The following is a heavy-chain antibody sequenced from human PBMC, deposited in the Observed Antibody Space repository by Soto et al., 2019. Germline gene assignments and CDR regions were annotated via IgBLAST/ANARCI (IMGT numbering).Heavy chain of an antibody. CDR3: ARRGPGGRAFDL. D-gene: IGHD3-16*01. Sequence: QVQLQESGPGLVKPSETLSLTCTVSGGSVSSGSYFWSWIRQPPGKGLEWIGYIYYSGTTNYNTSLKSRVTISLDTSNNQFSLKLSSVTAADTAVYYCARRGPGGRAFDLWGQGTMVTVSS. CDR2: IYYSGTT. CDR1: GGSVSSGSYF. V-gene: IGHV4-61*01. J-gene: IGHJ3*01.